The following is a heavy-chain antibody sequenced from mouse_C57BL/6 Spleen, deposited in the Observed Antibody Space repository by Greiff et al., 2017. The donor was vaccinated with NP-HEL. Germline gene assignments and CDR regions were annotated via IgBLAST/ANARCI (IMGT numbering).Heavy chain of an antibody. V-gene: IGHV1-81*01. CDR3: ARTGKVYAMDY. Sequence: VKLQQSGAELARPGASVKLSCKASGYTFTSYGISWVKQRTGQGLEWIGEIYPRSGNTYYNEKFKGKATLTADKSSSTAYMELRSLTSEDSAVYFCARTGKVYAMDYWGQGTSVTVSS. CDR2: IYPRSGNT. CDR1: GYTFTSYG. J-gene: IGHJ4*01.